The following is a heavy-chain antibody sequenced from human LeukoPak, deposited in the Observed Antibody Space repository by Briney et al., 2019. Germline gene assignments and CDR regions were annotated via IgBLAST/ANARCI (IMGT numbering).Heavy chain of an antibody. Sequence: GGSLRLSCAASGFTFSNYAMNWVRQAPGKGLEWVSGISGSGGSAYYADYVKGRFTISRDNSKNTLYLQMNSLRAEDTAVYYCASPRGWLVNYWGQGTLVTVSS. CDR3: ASPRGWLVNY. D-gene: IGHD6-19*01. CDR2: ISGSGGSA. J-gene: IGHJ4*02. CDR1: GFTFSNYA. V-gene: IGHV3-23*01.